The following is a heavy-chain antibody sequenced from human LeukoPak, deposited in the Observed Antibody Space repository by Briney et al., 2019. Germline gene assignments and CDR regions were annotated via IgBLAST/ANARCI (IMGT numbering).Heavy chain of an antibody. CDR3: AKDRQDLNVLRFLEWLSPFDY. J-gene: IGHJ4*02. CDR2: ISGSGGST. Sequence: GGSLRLSCAASGFTFSSYAMSWVRQAPGKGLEWVSAISGSGGSTYYADSVKGRFTISRDNSKNTLYLQMNSLRAEDTAVYYCAKDRQDLNVLRFLEWLSPFDYWGQGTLVTVSS. V-gene: IGHV3-23*01. CDR1: GFTFSSYA. D-gene: IGHD3-3*01.